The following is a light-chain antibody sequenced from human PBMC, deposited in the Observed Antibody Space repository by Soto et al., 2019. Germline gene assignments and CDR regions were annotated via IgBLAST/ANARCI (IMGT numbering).Light chain of an antibody. CDR2: QDN. V-gene: IGLV3-1*01. CDR1: KLGDKF. CDR3: QAWDSSTVV. J-gene: IGLJ3*02. Sequence: SYELTQPPSVSVSPGQTASITCSGDKLGDKFVCWYQQKPGQSPVKVIYQDNKRPSGIPERISGSSSDNTATLTISGTQAMDEADYYCQAWDSSTVVFGGGTKVTVL.